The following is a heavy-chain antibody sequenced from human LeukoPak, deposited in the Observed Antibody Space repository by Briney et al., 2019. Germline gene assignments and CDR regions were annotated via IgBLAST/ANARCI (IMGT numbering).Heavy chain of an antibody. J-gene: IGHJ4*02. CDR2: ISGYNGIT. D-gene: IGHD6-13*01. CDR1: GYTFTSYG. V-gene: IGHV1-18*01. Sequence: ASVNVSFKTSGYTFTSYGLSWVRQAPGQGLEWMGWISGYNGITEYPQKFRGRVTVTTDTSTSTAYMELRSLRSDDTAVYYCARDDSSWYFDYWGQGTLVTVSS. CDR3: ARDDSSWYFDY.